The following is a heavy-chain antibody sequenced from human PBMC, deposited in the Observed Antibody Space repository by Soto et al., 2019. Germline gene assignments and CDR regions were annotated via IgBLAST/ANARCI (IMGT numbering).Heavy chain of an antibody. D-gene: IGHD2-15*01. CDR3: ARDQEGDIVVVVAVSGAFDI. Sequence: VAVISYDGSNKYYADSVKGRFTISRDNSKNTLYLQMNSLRAEDTAVYYCARDQEGDIVVVVAVSGAFDIWGQGTMVTVSS. V-gene: IGHV3-30-3*01. CDR2: ISYDGSNK. J-gene: IGHJ3*02.